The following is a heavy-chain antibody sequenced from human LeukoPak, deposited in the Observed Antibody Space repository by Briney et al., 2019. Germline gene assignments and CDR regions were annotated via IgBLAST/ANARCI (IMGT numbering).Heavy chain of an antibody. J-gene: IGHJ4*02. CDR1: GFTFSSYS. CDR3: ARDRGGSYSAIDY. V-gene: IGHV3-48*04. Sequence: GGSLRLSCAASGFTFSSYSLNWVRQAPGKGLEWVSFISSSSITIYYADSVKGRFTISRDNAERSLYLQMNSLRAEDTAVYYCARDRGGSYSAIDYWGQGTLVTVSS. D-gene: IGHD2-15*01. CDR2: ISSSSITI.